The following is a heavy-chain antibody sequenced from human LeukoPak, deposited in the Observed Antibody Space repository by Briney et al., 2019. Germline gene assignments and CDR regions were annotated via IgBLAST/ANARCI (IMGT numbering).Heavy chain of an antibody. CDR2: IGYSGST. J-gene: IGHJ4*02. Sequence: SETLSLTCTVSGGSISSSIYHWGWIRQPPGKGLEWIGVIGYSGSTHYNPSLKSRVYMSVDTSKNQFSLKLSSVTAADTAVYYCARHRGLGVVSPYLDYWGQGTLVTVSS. D-gene: IGHD2-21*01. CDR1: GGSISSSIYH. V-gene: IGHV4-39*01. CDR3: ARHRGLGVVSPYLDY.